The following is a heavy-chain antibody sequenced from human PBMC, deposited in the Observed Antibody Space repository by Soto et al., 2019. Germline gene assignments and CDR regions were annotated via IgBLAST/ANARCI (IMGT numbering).Heavy chain of an antibody. CDR2: IIPIFGTA. D-gene: IGHD5-12*01. V-gene: IGHV1-69*01. J-gene: IGHJ1*01. CDR1: GGTFSSYA. Sequence: QVQLVQSGAEVKKPGSSVKVSCKASGGTFSSYAISWVRQAPGQGLEWMGGIIPIFGTANYAPKFQGRVTITADEYKSKAYMELSSLRSEDKAVYYCANGGKGWLRLGYVQHWGQGTLVTVSS. CDR3: ANGGKGWLRLGYVQH.